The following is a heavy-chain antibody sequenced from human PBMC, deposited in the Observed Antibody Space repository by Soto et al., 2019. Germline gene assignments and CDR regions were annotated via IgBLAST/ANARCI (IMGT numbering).Heavy chain of an antibody. J-gene: IGHJ4*02. CDR3: TTIGDGYQLFDY. D-gene: IGHD2-2*01. V-gene: IGHV3-73*01. CDR1: GVTFSGSA. Sequence: GSLTLSCAAAGVTFSGSAMNWVRQASGKGLDWLGRIRSKANSNATAYAASLKGRLTISRDDSYNNGYLQMNSPETEDTAVHYYTTIGDGYQLFDYWGQGILVTVSS. CDR2: IRSKANSNAT.